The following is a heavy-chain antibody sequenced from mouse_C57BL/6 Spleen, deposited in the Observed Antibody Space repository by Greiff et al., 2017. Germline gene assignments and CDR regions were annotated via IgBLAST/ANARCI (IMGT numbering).Heavy chain of an antibody. V-gene: IGHV1-54*01. Sequence: QVQLQQSGAELVRPGTSVKVSCKASGYAFTNYLIEWVKQRPGQGLEWIGVINPGSGGTNYNEKFKGKATLTADKSSSTAYMQLSSLTSEDSAVYFCARSYGYDPFAMDYWGQGTSVTVSS. D-gene: IGHD2-2*01. CDR3: ARSYGYDPFAMDY. J-gene: IGHJ4*01. CDR2: INPGSGGT. CDR1: GYAFTNYL.